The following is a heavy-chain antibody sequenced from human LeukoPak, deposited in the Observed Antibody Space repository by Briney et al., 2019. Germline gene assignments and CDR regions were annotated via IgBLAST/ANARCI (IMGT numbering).Heavy chain of an antibody. CDR2: IIPILGIA. CDR3: ARYDFWSGYYFDY. V-gene: IGHV1-69*02. D-gene: IGHD3-3*01. CDR1: GGTFSSYT. Sequence: SVKVSCKASGGTFSSYTISWVRQAPGQGLEWMGRIIPILGIANYAQKFQGRVTITADKSTSTAYMELSSLRSEDTAVYYCARYDFWSGYYFDYWGQGTLDTVSS. J-gene: IGHJ4*02.